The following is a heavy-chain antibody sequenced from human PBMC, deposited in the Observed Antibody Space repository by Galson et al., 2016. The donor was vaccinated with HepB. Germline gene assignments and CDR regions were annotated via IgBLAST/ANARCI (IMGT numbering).Heavy chain of an antibody. J-gene: IGHJ4*02. D-gene: IGHD2/OR15-2a*01. CDR3: ARDGLNSPAFEK. CDR2: LNSDGTTQ. Sequence: SLRLSCAVSGFTFSNYAMSWVRQAPGKGLVWVARLNSDGTTQRYADSVKGRFTVSRDNAWKTVYLQMNSLRVDDTAVYFCARDGLNSPAFEKWGQGTLVTVSS. CDR1: GFTFSNYA. V-gene: IGHV3-74*01.